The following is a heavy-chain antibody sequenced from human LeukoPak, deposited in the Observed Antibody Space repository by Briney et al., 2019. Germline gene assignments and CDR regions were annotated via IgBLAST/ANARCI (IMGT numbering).Heavy chain of an antibody. CDR1: GFTFSSYP. D-gene: IGHD6-19*01. CDR2: ISYDGTNK. V-gene: IGHV3-30*09. J-gene: IGHJ4*02. Sequence: PGMSLRLSCAASGFTFSSYPMHWVRQAPGKGLEWVAVISYDGTNKWYADSVQGRFAISRDNSKNTLYLQMNSLRPEDTAVDYCARDRLLITVAGTVDQWGRGTLVTVPS. CDR3: ARDRLLITVAGTVDQ.